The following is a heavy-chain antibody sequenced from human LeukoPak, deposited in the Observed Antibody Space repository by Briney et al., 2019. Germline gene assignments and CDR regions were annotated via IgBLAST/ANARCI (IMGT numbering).Heavy chain of an antibody. Sequence: ASVKVSCKVSGYTFTSYDINWVRQATGQGLEWMGWMNPNSGNTGYAQKFQGRVTITRNTSISTAYMELSSLRSEDTAVYYCARPSRTDDAFDIWGQGTMVTVSS. CDR1: GYTFTSYD. J-gene: IGHJ3*02. CDR2: MNPNSGNT. D-gene: IGHD2-2*01. CDR3: ARPSRTDDAFDI. V-gene: IGHV1-8*03.